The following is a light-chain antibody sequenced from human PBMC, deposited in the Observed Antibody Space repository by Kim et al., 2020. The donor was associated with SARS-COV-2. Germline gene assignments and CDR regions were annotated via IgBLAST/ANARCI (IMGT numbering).Light chain of an antibody. J-gene: IGLJ3*02. Sequence: ELTQPPSASGTPGQRVTISCSGSSSNIGGNTVDWYKQFPGKAPKLLIHLNNQRPSGVPDRFSGSKSGTSASLAISGLHSEDEADYYCSAWDDTLDGPVFGGGTQLTVL. CDR3: SAWDDTLDGPV. V-gene: IGLV1-44*01. CDR1: SSNIGGNT. CDR2: LNN.